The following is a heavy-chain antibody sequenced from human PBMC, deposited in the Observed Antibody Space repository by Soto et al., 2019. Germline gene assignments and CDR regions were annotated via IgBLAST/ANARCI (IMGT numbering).Heavy chain of an antibody. CDR2: LYQSGST. V-gene: IGHV4-59*08. CDR1: GGSISNYY. J-gene: IGHJ5*01. CDR3: ARQTGAYDPGGGPTNWFDS. Sequence: QVQLQESGPRLVTASETLSLTCTVSGGSISNYYWTWLRQPPGKGLEWLGYLYQSGSTHYNPSLESRVTSVVDISKNQFSLKLSSVTAADTAVYFWARQTGAYDPGGGPTNWFDSGGQGTRVTVSS. D-gene: IGHD1-26*01.